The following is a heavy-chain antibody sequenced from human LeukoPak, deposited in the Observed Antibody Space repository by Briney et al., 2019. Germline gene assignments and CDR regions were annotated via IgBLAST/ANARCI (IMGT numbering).Heavy chain of an antibody. V-gene: IGHV3-11*01. J-gene: IGHJ4*02. CDR2: ISSGGSSI. CDR1: GFTFSDYY. D-gene: IGHD5-18*01. CDR3: ASTRYSYGYYFDY. Sequence: GGSLRLSCAASGFTFSDYYMSWVRQSPGKGLEWVSYISSGGSSIYYADSVKGRFTISRDNAKISLYLQMNSLRAEDTAVYYCASTRYSYGYYFDYWGLGTLVTVSS.